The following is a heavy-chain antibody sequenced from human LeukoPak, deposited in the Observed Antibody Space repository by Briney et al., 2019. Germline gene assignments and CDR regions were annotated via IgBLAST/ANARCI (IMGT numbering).Heavy chain of an antibody. D-gene: IGHD4-17*01. V-gene: IGHV4-38-2*02. CDR3: ARRRLFLGLKAYGDYRRHDAFDI. J-gene: IGHJ3*02. CDR2: IYHSGST. Sequence: SETLSLTCTVSGYSISSGYYWGWIRQPPGKGLEWIGSIYHSGSTYYNPSLKSRVTISVDTSKNQFSLKLSSVTAADTAVYYCARRRLFLGLKAYGDYRRHDAFDIWGQGTMVTVSS. CDR1: GYSISSGYY.